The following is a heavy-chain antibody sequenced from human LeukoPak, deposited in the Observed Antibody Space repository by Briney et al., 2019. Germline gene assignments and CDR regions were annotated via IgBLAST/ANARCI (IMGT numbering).Heavy chain of an antibody. D-gene: IGHD3-10*01. Sequence: GGSLRLSCAASGFTLSSYEMNWVRQAPGKGLEWVSYISSSGSTIYYADSVKGRFTISRDNAKNSLYLQMNSLRAEDTAVYYCARSMVRGSYYGMDVWGQGTTVTVSS. J-gene: IGHJ6*02. CDR2: ISSSGSTI. V-gene: IGHV3-48*03. CDR1: GFTLSSYE. CDR3: ARSMVRGSYYGMDV.